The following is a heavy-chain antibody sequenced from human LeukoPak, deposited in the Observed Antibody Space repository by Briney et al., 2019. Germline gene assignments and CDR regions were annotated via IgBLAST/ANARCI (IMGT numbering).Heavy chain of an antibody. V-gene: IGHV4-30-2*01. D-gene: IGHD6-13*01. CDR1: GGSISSGGYS. Sequence: SQTLSLTCAVSGGSISSGGYSWSWIRQPPGKGLEWIGYIYHSGSTYYNPSLKSRVTISVGRSKNQFSLKLSSVTAADTAVYYCARQQLVGHYYYYYGMDVWGQGTTVTVSS. J-gene: IGHJ6*02. CDR2: IYHSGST. CDR3: ARQQLVGHYYYYYGMDV.